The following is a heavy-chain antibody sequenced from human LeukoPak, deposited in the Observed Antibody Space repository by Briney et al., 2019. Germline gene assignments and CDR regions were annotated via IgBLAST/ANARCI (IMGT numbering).Heavy chain of an antibody. V-gene: IGHV3-21*01. D-gene: IGHD2-2*01. CDR2: ISSSSSYI. CDR1: GFTFSSYS. CDR3: ARATDCSSTSCYLRTFDSNIDY. J-gene: IGHJ4*02. Sequence: GGSLRLSCAASGFTFSSYSMNWVRQAPGKGLEWVSSISSSSSYIYYADSVKGRFTISRDNAKNTLYLQMNSLRVEDTAVYYCARATDCSSTSCYLRTFDSNIDYWGQGTLVTVSS.